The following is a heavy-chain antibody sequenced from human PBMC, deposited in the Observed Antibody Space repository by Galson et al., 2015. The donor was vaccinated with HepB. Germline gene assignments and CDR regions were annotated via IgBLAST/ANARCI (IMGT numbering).Heavy chain of an antibody. J-gene: IGHJ3*02. D-gene: IGHD4-17*01. CDR3: AKDEGYGDFYAFDI. Sequence: SLRLSCAASGFTLSSYAMSWVGQAPGKGLEWVSAISGSGGSTYYADSVKGRFTISRDNSKNTLYLQMNSLRAEDTAVYYCAKDEGYGDFYAFDIWGQGTMVTVSS. CDR1: GFTLSSYA. V-gene: IGHV3-23*01. CDR2: ISGSGGST.